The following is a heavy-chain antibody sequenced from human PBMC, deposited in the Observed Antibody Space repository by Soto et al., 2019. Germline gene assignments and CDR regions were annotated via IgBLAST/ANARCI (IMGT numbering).Heavy chain of an antibody. D-gene: IGHD7-27*01. J-gene: IGHJ4*02. Sequence: SSPTLVNPTQTLTLTCTFSGFSLSTSGVGVGWIRQPPGKALEWLALIYWDDDKRYSPSLKSRLTITKDTSKNQVVLTMTNMDPVDTATYYCAHSLIPNWGSRGAFDYWGQGTLVTVSS. CDR3: AHSLIPNWGSRGAFDY. CDR2: IYWDDDK. CDR1: GFSLSTSGVG. V-gene: IGHV2-5*02.